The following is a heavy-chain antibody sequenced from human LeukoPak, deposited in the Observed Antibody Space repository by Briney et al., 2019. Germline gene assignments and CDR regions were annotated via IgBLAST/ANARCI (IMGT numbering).Heavy chain of an antibody. CDR1: GGSISSYY. D-gene: IGHD1-26*01. J-gene: IGHJ3*02. V-gene: IGHV4-59*01. CDR3: ARETRLHSGSYSNDAFDI. Sequence: SETLSLTCTVSGGSISSYYWSWIRQPPGKGLEWIGCISYSGSTDYNPSLKSRVTISLDTSKNQFSLRLSSVTAADTAVYYCARETRLHSGSYSNDAFDIWGQGTMVTVSS. CDR2: ISYSGST.